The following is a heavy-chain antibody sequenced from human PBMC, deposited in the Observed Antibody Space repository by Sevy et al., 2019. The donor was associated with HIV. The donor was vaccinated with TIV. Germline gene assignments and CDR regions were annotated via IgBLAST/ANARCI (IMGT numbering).Heavy chain of an antibody. CDR1: GYTFTNYH. D-gene: IGHD1-26*01. V-gene: IGHV1-18*01. J-gene: IGHJ1*01. Sequence: ASVKVSCKASGYTFTNYHITWVRQAPGQGLEWMGWITPNNGNTEYVQRLQCRVTMTTDTSTSTAYMELRNLKSDDTAVYYCARAPSGSQGPGQYFHHWGQGTLVTVSS. CDR2: ITPNNGNT. CDR3: ARAPSGSQGPGQYFHH.